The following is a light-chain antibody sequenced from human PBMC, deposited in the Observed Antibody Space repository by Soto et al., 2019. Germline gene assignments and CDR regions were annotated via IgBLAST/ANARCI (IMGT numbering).Light chain of an antibody. CDR2: EVS. J-gene: IGLJ1*01. CDR1: ISDVCNYKY. V-gene: IGLV2-14*01. Sequence: QSALTQPSSVCGSPGQSITISCTGTISDVCNYKYVSWYQQHPGKAPKLMIYEVSNRPSGVSNRLSGSKSGKTASLTISGLQAAEETDYYCFSYTSSGTYVFGTGTKVTV. CDR3: FSYTSSGTYV.